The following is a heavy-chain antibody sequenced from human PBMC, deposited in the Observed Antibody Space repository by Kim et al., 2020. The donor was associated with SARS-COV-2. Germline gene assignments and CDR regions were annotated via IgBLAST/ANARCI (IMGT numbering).Heavy chain of an antibody. CDR3: ARLGGLRGEYFDY. Sequence: SETLSLTCTVSGGSISSSSYYWGWIRQPPGKGLEWIGSIYYSGSTYYNPSLKSRVTISVDTSKNQFSLKLSSVTAADTAVYYCARLGGLRGEYFDYWGQG. CDR1: GGSISSSSYY. D-gene: IGHD1-26*01. J-gene: IGHJ4*02. CDR2: IYYSGST. V-gene: IGHV4-39*01.